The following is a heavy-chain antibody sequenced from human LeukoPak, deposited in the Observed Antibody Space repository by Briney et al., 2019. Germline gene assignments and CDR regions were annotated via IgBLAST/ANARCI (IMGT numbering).Heavy chain of an antibody. V-gene: IGHV6-1*01. CDR1: GDSIFINNVG. J-gene: IGHJ4*02. Sequence: SQTLSLTCALSGDSIFINNVGWGWVRQSPWSGLEWLGKTYYRSKWSFDYAVSVKSRITINADTSKNQFSLQRSSVTPEDTAVYYCARGKYTSFDNWGQGTLVTVSS. CDR2: TYYRSKWSF. D-gene: IGHD6-6*01. CDR3: ARGKYTSFDN.